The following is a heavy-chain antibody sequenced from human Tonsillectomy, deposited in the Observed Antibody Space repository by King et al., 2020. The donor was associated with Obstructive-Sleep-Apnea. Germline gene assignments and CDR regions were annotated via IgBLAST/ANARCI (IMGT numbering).Heavy chain of an antibody. Sequence: LQLQESGPGLVKPSETLSLTCSVFGYSISNGYYWGWIRQAPGRGLEWIGSIYHGGITYYSPSLKSRVTISLDTSRNQFSLKLSSVTAADTAVYYCAREGYYYGSGNYQGYWGQGTLVTVSS. D-gene: IGHD3-10*01. CDR3: AREGYYYGSGNYQGY. V-gene: IGHV4-38-2*02. CDR2: IYHGGIT. CDR1: GYSISNGYY. J-gene: IGHJ4*02.